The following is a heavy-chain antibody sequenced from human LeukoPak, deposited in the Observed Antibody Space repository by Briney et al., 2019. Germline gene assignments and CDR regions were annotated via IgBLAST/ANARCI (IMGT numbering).Heavy chain of an antibody. D-gene: IGHD3-3*01. Sequence: GRSLRLSCAASGFTFSSYAMHWVRQAPGKGLEWVAVISYDGSNKYYADSVKGRFTISRDNSKNTLYLQMNSLRAEDTAVYYCARGPRSLDDRWFDPWGQGTLVTVSS. CDR3: ARGPRSLDDRWFDP. J-gene: IGHJ5*02. CDR1: GFTFSSYA. V-gene: IGHV3-30-3*01. CDR2: ISYDGSNK.